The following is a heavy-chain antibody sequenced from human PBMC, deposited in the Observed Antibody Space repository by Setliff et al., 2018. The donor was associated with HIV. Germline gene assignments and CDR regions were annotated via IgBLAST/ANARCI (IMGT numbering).Heavy chain of an antibody. V-gene: IGHV4-4*09. J-gene: IGHJ5*02. D-gene: IGHD6-13*01. CDR3: ARESLAVGTRWFDP. CDR2: IFSSGST. Sequence: PSETLSLTCTVSGGSISTSYWNWIRQPPGKGLEWIGFIFSSGSTKYNPSLKSRVTMSLDTSKNQFSLKLRSVTAADTAVYYCARESLAVGTRWFDPWGQGTLVTVSS. CDR1: GGSISTSY.